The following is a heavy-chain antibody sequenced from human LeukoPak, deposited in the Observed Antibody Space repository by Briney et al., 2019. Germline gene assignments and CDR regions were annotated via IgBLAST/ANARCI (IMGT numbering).Heavy chain of an antibody. J-gene: IGHJ6*03. V-gene: IGHV3-21*01. CDR3: ARDPYSGNYGNYYYYYMDV. Sequence: GGSLRLSCAASEFTFSNYNMNWVRKAPGKGLEWVSSITSTSSYIYYADSVKGRFTISRANAKNSLYLQMNSLRAEDTALYFCARDPYSGNYGNYYYYYMDVWGKGTTVTISS. CDR2: ITSTSSYI. D-gene: IGHD1-26*01. CDR1: EFTFSNYN.